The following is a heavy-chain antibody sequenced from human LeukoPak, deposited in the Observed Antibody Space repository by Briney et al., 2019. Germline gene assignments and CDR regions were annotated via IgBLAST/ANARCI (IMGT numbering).Heavy chain of an antibody. V-gene: IGHV4-30-4*08. D-gene: IGHD5-24*01. CDR1: GGSISSGDYY. J-gene: IGHJ4*02. Sequence: SETLSLTCTVSGGSISSGDYYWSWLRQPPGKGLEWIGYIYYSGSTYYNPSLKSRVTISVDTSKNQFSLKLSSVTAADTAVYYCARDRDGYNKIDYWGQGTLVTVSS. CDR3: ARDRDGYNKIDY. CDR2: IYYSGST.